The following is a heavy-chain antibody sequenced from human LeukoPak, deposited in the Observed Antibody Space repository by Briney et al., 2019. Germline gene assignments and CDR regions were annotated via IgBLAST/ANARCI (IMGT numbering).Heavy chain of an antibody. D-gene: IGHD3-22*01. CDR2: ISGRGSSI. CDR1: GFTFSSYG. V-gene: IGHV3-23*01. J-gene: IGHJ4*02. CDR3: AKARYDNSGYHDY. Sequence: PGGSLRLSCAASGFTFSSYGMSWVRQAPGKGLEWVSGISGRGSSIYYADSVKGRFTISRDNSKNTLYLQMNSLRAEDTAVYYCAKARYDNSGYHDYWGQGTLVTVSS.